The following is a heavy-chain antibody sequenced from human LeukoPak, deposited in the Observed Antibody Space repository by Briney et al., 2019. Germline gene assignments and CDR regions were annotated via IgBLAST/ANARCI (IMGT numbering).Heavy chain of an antibody. CDR3: ARDRGSREDGMDV. Sequence: GRSLRLSCAASGFTFSSYGMHWVRQAPGKGLEWVAVIWYDGNNKYYADFVKGRFTISRDNSKNTLYLRLNSLRAEDTAVYNCARDRGSREDGMDVWGQGTTVTVSS. CDR2: IWYDGNNK. D-gene: IGHD1-26*01. CDR1: GFTFSSYG. J-gene: IGHJ6*02. V-gene: IGHV3-33*01.